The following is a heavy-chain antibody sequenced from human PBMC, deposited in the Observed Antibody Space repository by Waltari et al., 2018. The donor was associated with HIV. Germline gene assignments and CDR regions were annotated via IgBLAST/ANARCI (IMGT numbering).Heavy chain of an antibody. CDR1: GIAIADYA. D-gene: IGHD3-22*01. CDR3: AKDHGGYWRRDDIYFDV. Sequence: EVQLVDSGGGLVQPGSSLRLSCAGSGIAIADYAMHWVRQRPGKGLGLVSAISYSSGSAAYADSVRGRFTVSRDNSKNSVYLQMDSLRPEDTAFYFCAKDHGGYWRRDDIYFDVWGRGTKVTVSS. CDR2: ISYSSGSA. J-gene: IGHJ3*01. V-gene: IGHV3-9*01.